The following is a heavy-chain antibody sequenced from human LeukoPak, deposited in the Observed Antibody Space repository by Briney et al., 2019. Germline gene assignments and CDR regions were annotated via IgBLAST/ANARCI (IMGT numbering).Heavy chain of an antibody. CDR1: GFTFSSYS. Sequence: GGSLRLSCAASGFTFSSYSMNWVRQPPGKGLEWVSSTSSSSSYIYYADSVKGRFTISRDNAKNSLYLQMNSLRAEDTAVYYCARVAGYSSGWLKYWGQGTLVTVSS. V-gene: IGHV3-21*01. CDR3: ARVAGYSSGWLKY. J-gene: IGHJ4*02. D-gene: IGHD6-19*01. CDR2: TSSSSSYI.